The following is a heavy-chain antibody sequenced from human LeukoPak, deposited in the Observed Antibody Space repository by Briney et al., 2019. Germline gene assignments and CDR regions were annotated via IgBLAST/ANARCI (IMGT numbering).Heavy chain of an antibody. V-gene: IGHV1-69*02. CDR3: ARVSDSSGNFDY. D-gene: IGHD3-22*01. CDR2: IIPILGIA. Sequence: SVKVSCKASGGTFSSYTISWVRQAPGQGLEWMGRIIPILGIANYAQKFQGRVTITADKSTSTAYMELSSLRSEDTTVYYCARVSDSSGNFDYWGQGTLVTVSS. J-gene: IGHJ4*02. CDR1: GGTFSSYT.